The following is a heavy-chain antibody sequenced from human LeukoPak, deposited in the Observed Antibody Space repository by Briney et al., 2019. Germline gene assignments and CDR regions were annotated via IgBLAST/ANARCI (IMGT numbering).Heavy chain of an antibody. V-gene: IGHV3-49*04. CDR3: TRGGGYCSSTSCYDPYYYGMDV. CDR1: GFTFGDYA. Sequence: PGRSLRLSCTASGFTFGDYAMSWVRQAPGKGLEWVGFIRSKAYGGTTEYAASVKGRFTISRDDSKSIAYLQMNSLKTEETAVYYCTRGGGYCSSTSCYDPYYYGMDVWGQGTTVTVSS. CDR2: IRSKAYGGTT. J-gene: IGHJ6*02. D-gene: IGHD2-2*03.